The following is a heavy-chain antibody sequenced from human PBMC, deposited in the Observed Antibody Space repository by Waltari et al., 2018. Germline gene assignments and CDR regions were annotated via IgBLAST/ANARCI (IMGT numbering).Heavy chain of an antibody. J-gene: IGHJ4*02. CDR3: ARALPGEITVYDY. D-gene: IGHD3-10*01. V-gene: IGHV3-7*02. Sequence: EVQLVESGGGLVQPGGSLRLSCVASGFTFGSHWMSWVRQAPERGLVWVADIKQDGTQQYYVDSVKGRFTVSRDNHKNSLFLQMNSLRAEDTAVYYCARALPGEITVYDYWAQGALVTVSS. CDR1: GFTFGSHW. CDR2: IKQDGTQQ.